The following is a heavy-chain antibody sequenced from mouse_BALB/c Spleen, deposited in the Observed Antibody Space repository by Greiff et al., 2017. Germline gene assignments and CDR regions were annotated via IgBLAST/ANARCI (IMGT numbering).Heavy chain of an antibody. CDR1: GFNIKDTY. J-gene: IGHJ4*01. CDR3: APSTMIHYCAMDY. D-gene: IGHD2-4*01. V-gene: IGHV14-3*02. Sequence: VQLQQSGAELVKPGASVKLSCTASGFNIKDTYMHWVKQRPEQGLEWIGRIDPANGNTKYDPKFQGKATITADTSSNTAYLQLSSLTSEDTAVYYCAPSTMIHYCAMDYWGQGTSVTVSS. CDR2: IDPANGNT.